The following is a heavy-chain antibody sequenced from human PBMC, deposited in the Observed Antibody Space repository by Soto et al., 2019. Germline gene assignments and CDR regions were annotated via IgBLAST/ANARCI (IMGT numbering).Heavy chain of an antibody. D-gene: IGHD2-15*01. CDR1: GGSISSYY. Sequence: QVQLQESGPGLVKPSETLSLTCTVSGGSISSYYWNWIRQPPGKGLEWIGYIYYSGSTNYNPSFKSRVTTSVDTSKNQFSLGLKSVTAADTAVYYCATETGSGPAGYWGRGTLVTVSS. V-gene: IGHV4-59*01. J-gene: IGHJ4*02. CDR2: IYYSGST. CDR3: ATETGSGPAGY.